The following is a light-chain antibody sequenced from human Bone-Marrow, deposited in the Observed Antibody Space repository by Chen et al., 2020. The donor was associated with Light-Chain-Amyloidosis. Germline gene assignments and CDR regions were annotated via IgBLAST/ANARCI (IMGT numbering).Light chain of an antibody. V-gene: IGLV2-14*03. CDR2: DVS. Sequence: QSALTQPASVSGSPGQSITISCTGTSSDVGGYKYVFWFQQHPGKGPKLMIFDVSNRPSGVSNRFSGSKSGNTASLTISGLQAEDEADYYCNSYTSSGTYVFGTGTKVTVL. CDR3: NSYTSSGTYV. CDR1: SSDVGGYKY. J-gene: IGLJ1*01.